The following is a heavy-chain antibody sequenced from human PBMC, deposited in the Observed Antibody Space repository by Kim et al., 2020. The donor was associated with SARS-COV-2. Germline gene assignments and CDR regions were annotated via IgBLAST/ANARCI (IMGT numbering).Heavy chain of an antibody. V-gene: IGHV1-18*01. CDR1: GYTFTSYG. Sequence: ASVKVSCKASGYTFTSYGISWVRQAPGQGLEWMGWISAYNGNTNYAQKLQGRVTMTTDTSTSTAYMELRSLRSDDTAVYYCARDLGYSSSSVFDLDYGMDVWGQGTTVTVSS. J-gene: IGHJ6*02. CDR2: ISAYNGNT. CDR3: ARDLGYSSSSVFDLDYGMDV. D-gene: IGHD6-6*01.